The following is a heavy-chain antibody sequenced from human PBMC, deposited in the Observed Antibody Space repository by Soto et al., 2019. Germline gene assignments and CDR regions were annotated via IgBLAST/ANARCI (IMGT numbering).Heavy chain of an antibody. CDR3: ARGSNYDFWSGPPYFDY. D-gene: IGHD3-3*01. CDR1: GYTFTSYG. J-gene: IGHJ4*02. Sequence: VASVKVSCKASGYTFTSYGISWVRQVPGQGLEWIGWISAYNGNTNYAQKLQGRVTMTTDTSTSTAYMELRSLRSDDTAVYYCARGSNYDFWSGPPYFDYWGQGTLVTVSS. CDR2: ISAYNGNT. V-gene: IGHV1-18*01.